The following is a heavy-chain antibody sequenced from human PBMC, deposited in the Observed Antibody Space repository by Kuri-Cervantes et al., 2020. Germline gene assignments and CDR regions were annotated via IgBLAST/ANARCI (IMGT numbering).Heavy chain of an antibody. V-gene: IGHV4-34*01. CDR3: ARSYGSYFHYYYGMDV. Sequence: SQTLSLTCAVYGGSFSGYYWSWIRQPPGKGLEWIGEINHSGSTNYNPSLKSRVTISVDTSKNQFSLKLSSVTAADTAVYYCARSYGSYFHYYYGMDVWGQGTTVTVSS. CDR1: GGSFSGYY. J-gene: IGHJ6*02. CDR2: INHSGST. D-gene: IGHD1-26*01.